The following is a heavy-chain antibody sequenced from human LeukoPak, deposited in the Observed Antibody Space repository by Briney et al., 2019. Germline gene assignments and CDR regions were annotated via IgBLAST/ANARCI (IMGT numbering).Heavy chain of an antibody. CDR3: ARRRPAHDAFDI. Sequence: NPSETLSLTCTVSGVSISGYYWSWIRQPPGKGLEWIGYIYYSGSTNYNPSLKSRVTISADTSKNQFSLKLSSVTAADTAVYYCARRRPAHDAFDIWGQGTLVTVSS. CDR2: IYYSGST. V-gene: IGHV4-59*01. D-gene: IGHD2-2*01. CDR1: GVSISGYY. J-gene: IGHJ3*02.